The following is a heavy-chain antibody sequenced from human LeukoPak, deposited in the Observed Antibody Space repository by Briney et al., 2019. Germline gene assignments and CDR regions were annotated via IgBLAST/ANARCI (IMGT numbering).Heavy chain of an antibody. Sequence: PGGSLRLSCAASGFIFKTYAMHWVRQAPAKGLEGVTMIWYDGSNTYYGDSVKGRFTISRDNSKNTVYLQMNSLRVEDTAVYYCVRDPRSSGWSFDYWGQGALVTVSS. J-gene: IGHJ4*02. CDR1: GFIFKTYA. CDR2: IWYDGSNT. CDR3: VRDPRSSGWSFDY. D-gene: IGHD6-19*01. V-gene: IGHV3-33*01.